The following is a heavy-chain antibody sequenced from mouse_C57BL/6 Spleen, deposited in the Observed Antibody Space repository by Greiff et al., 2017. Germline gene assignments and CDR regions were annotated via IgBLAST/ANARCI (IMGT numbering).Heavy chain of an antibody. CDR2: IWWDDDK. J-gene: IGHJ1*03. CDR3: ARRGEVRDWYFDV. Sequence: QVQLKESGPGILQPSQTLSLTCSFSGFSLSTVGMGVGWIRQPSGKGLEWLAHIWWDDDKYYNPVLKSRLTISKATSKNQVYLKIANVDTADTATYDCARRGEVRDWYFDVWGTGTTVTVSS. D-gene: IGHD2-13*01. V-gene: IGHV8-8*01. CDR1: GFSLSTVGMG.